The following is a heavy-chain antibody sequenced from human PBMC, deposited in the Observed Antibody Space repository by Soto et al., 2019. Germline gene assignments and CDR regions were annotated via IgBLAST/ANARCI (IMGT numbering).Heavy chain of an antibody. D-gene: IGHD2-15*01. CDR2: ISVGGGSI. Sequence: EVQLVESGGGLVQPGGSLRVSCVASGFTFSSYALNWVRQAPGKGLEWVSYISVGGGSIFYADSVKGRFTISRGDATNSLYLQMNSLGDEDTAVYYCVRDHRWAFDFWGQGTMVTVSS. CDR3: VRDHRWAFDF. J-gene: IGHJ3*01. V-gene: IGHV3-48*02. CDR1: GFTFSSYA.